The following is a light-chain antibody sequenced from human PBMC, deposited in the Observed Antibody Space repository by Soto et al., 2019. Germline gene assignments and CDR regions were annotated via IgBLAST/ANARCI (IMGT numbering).Light chain of an antibody. CDR3: GYYEARNNFDF. CDR2: EVS. V-gene: IGLV2-8*01. Sequence: QSVLTQPPSASGSPGQSVTISCTGTSSDVGGYNYVSWYQQHPGKAPKLMIYEVSKRPSGRTDRFSGSMSGHQTSLTVSGLRAENKADYYCGYYEARNNFDFFGTGTRVTAL. J-gene: IGLJ1*01. CDR1: SSDVGGYNY.